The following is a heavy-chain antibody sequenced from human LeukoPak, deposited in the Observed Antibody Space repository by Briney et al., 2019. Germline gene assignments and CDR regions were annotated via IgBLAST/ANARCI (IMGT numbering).Heavy chain of an antibody. V-gene: IGHV3-23*01. D-gene: IGHD3-22*01. CDR2: ISGSGGST. CDR1: GFTFSSYA. Sequence: PGGSLRLSCAASGFTFSSYAMSWVRQAPGKGLEWVSAISGSGGSTYYADSVKGRFTISRDNAKNSLYLQMNSLRAEDTAVYYCARGTVYYDSSGYYIPDYWGQGTLVTVSS. CDR3: ARGTVYYDSSGYYIPDY. J-gene: IGHJ4*02.